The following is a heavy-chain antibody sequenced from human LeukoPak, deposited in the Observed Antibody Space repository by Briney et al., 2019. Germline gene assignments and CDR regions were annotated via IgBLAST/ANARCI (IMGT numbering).Heavy chain of an antibody. V-gene: IGHV3-21*01. CDR3: ARAFYGSGSLDY. J-gene: IGHJ4*02. D-gene: IGHD3-10*01. Sequence: GGSLRLSCAASGFTFSSYSMNWVRQAPGKGLEWVSSISSSSSYIYYADSVKGRFTITRDNAKNSLYLQMNSLRAEDMAVYYCARAFYGSGSLDYWGQGTLVTVSS. CDR2: ISSSSSYI. CDR1: GFTFSSYS.